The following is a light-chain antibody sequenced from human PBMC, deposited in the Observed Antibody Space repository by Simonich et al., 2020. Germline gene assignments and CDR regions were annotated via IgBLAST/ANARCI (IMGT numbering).Light chain of an antibody. V-gene: IGLV4-69*01. Sequence: QLVLTQSPSASASLGASVKLTCTLSSGHSSYAIAWHHQQPEKGPRYLMKLNSDGSHSKGDGIPDRFSGSSSGAERYLTISSLQSEDEADYYCKTWGTGIQVFGGGTKLTVL. CDR1: SGHSSYA. J-gene: IGLJ2*01. CDR3: KTWGTGIQV. CDR2: LNSDGSH.